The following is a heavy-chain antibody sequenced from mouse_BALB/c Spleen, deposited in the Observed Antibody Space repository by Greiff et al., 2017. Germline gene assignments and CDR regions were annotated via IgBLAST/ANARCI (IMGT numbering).Heavy chain of an antibody. CDR2: IDPENGNT. CDR1: GFTFTDYY. V-gene: IGHV14-1*02. J-gene: IGHJ4*01. D-gene: IGHD4-1*01. Sequence: EVQLQESGAELVRPGALVKLSCKASGFTFTDYYMHWVKQRPEQGLEWIGWIDPENGNTIYDQKFQGKASITADTSSNTAYLQLSSLTSKDTAVYYCAVNWGAMEYGGQGTSVTVSS. CDR3: AVNWGAMEY.